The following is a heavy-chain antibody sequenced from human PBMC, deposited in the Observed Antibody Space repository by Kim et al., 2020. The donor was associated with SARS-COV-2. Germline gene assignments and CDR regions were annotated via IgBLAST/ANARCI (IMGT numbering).Heavy chain of an antibody. Sequence: GGSLRLSCAASGFTFSSYAMSWVRQAPGKGLEWVSAISGSGGSTYYADSVKGRFTISRDNSKNTLYLQMNSLRAEDTAVYYCAKDRGTVTTPRWYFQHWGQGTLVTVSS. CDR1: GFTFSSYA. J-gene: IGHJ1*01. CDR2: ISGSGGST. V-gene: IGHV3-23*01. D-gene: IGHD4-17*01. CDR3: AKDRGTVTTPRWYFQH.